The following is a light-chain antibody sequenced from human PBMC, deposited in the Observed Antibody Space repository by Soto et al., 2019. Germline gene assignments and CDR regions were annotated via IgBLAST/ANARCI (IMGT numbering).Light chain of an antibody. V-gene: IGKV3-20*01. J-gene: IGKJ1*01. CDR3: QQYGSAPWT. Sequence: EIVLTQSPGTLSLSPGERATLSCRASQSVSTTYLAWYQQKPGQAPRLLIYGASSRATGIPDRFSGSGSGTDFTLTTSRLEPEDFAVYYCQQYGSAPWTFGQGTKLDIK. CDR1: QSVSTTY. CDR2: GAS.